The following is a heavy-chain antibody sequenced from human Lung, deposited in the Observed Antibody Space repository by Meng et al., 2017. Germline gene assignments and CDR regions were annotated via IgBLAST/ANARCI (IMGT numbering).Heavy chain of an antibody. CDR2: ISGYNGDT. J-gene: IGHJ4*02. D-gene: IGHD6-19*01. V-gene: IGHV1-18*01. Sequence: QVQLVQSGVEVKKPGASVKVSCKASGYSFTHHGITWVRQAPGQGLEWLGWISGYNGDTHYAQKLQGRVTMTTDTSTSTVYMELRSLRSDDTAVYYCARDPSSTSGWYAYSDYWGQGTLVTVSS. CDR3: ARDPSSTSGWYAYSDY. CDR1: GYSFTHHG.